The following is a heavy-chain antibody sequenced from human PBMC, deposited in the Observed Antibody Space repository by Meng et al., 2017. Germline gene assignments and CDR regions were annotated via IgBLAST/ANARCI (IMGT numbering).Heavy chain of an antibody. CDR2: IYHSGST. D-gene: IGHD7-27*01. J-gene: IGHJ4*02. Sequence: GRLQGSGPGLWKPSGTLSLTCAVSGGSISSSNWWSWVRQPPGKGLEWIGEIYHSGSTNYNPSLKSRVTISVDKSKNQFSLKLSSVTAADTAVYYCARIGDWGSTRYFDYWGQGTLVTVSS. CDR3: ARIGDWGSTRYFDY. V-gene: IGHV4-4*02. CDR1: GGSISSSNW.